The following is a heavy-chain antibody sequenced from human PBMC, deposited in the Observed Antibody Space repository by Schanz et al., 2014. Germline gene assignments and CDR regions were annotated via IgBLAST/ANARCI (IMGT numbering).Heavy chain of an antibody. CDR3: ARDGEAAAGCDY. D-gene: IGHD6-13*01. Sequence: QVQLVQSGGEVKKPGASATVSCKASGYTFNNHGISWVRQAPGQGLEWMGKINPSSGTTRIAQNYQGRLTVTRDTSTSTVNMELSRLRAEDTAVYYGARDGEAAAGCDYWGQGTLVTVSS. J-gene: IGHJ4*02. CDR1: GYTFNNHG. V-gene: IGHV1-46*02. CDR2: INPSSGTT.